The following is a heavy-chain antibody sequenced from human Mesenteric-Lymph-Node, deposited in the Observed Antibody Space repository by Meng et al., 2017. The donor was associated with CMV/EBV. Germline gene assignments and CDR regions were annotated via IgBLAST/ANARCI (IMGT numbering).Heavy chain of an antibody. CDR1: GGSFSGYY. CDR2: INHSGVP. Sequence: QVQVQQWGAGLLKPSETLSLTCAVYGGSFSGYYWSWIRQPQGKGLEWIGEINHSGVPNYNPSLKSRVTISLDRSKNQFSLKLSSVTAEDTAVYYCARGSDIPVNNYWGQGTLVTVSS. CDR3: ARGSDIPVNNY. D-gene: IGHD2-15*01. V-gene: IGHV4-34*01. J-gene: IGHJ4*02.